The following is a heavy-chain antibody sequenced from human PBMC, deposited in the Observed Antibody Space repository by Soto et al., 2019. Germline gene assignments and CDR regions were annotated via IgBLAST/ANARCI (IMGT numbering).Heavy chain of an antibody. CDR2: INHSGST. CDR3: AREVRFYDILTGYSQYYFDY. V-gene: IGHV4-34*01. J-gene: IGHJ4*02. D-gene: IGHD3-9*01. Sequence: SETLSLTCAVYGGSFSGYYWSRIRQPPGKGLEWIGEINHSGSTNYNPSLKSRVTISGDTSKNQFSLKLSSVTAADTAVYYCAREVRFYDILTGYSQYYFDYWGQGTLVTVSS. CDR1: GGSFSGYY.